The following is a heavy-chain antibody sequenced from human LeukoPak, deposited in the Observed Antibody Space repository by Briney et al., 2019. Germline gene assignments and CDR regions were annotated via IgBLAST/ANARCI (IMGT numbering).Heavy chain of an antibody. CDR2: INPSGGST. CDR3: ATEKGIAAAGSHYYYGMDV. V-gene: IGHV1-46*01. Sequence: ASVKVSCKASGYTFTSYYMHWVRQAPGQGLEWMGIINPSGGSTSYAQKFQGRVTMTRDTSTSTVYMELSSLRSEDTAVYYCATEKGIAAAGSHYYYGMDVWGQGTTVTVSS. CDR1: GYTFTSYY. J-gene: IGHJ6*02. D-gene: IGHD6-13*01.